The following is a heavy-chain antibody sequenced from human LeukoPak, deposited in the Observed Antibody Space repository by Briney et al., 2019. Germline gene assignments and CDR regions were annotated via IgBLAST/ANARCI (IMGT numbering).Heavy chain of an antibody. J-gene: IGHJ4*02. CDR1: GGSISSYY. Sequence: PSETLSLTCTVSGGSISSYYWSWIRQPPGKGLEWIGYIYYSGSTNYNPSLKSRVTISVDTSKNQFSLKLSSVTAADTAVYYCARALYFDWSPFDYWGQGTLVTVSS. V-gene: IGHV4-59*01. D-gene: IGHD3-9*01. CDR3: ARALYFDWSPFDY. CDR2: IYYSGST.